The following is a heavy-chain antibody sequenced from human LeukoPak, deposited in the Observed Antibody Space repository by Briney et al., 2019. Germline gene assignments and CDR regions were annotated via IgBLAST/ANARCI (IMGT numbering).Heavy chain of an antibody. CDR2: ISGSGGST. CDR3: ARSIYNYVWGSLDY. D-gene: IGHD3-16*01. J-gene: IGHJ4*02. Sequence: GGSLRLSCAASGFTFSSYGMSWVRQAPGKGLEWVSAISGSGGSTYYADSVKGRFTISRDNAKNSLYLQMNSLRAEDTAVYYCARSIYNYVWGSLDYWGQGTLVTVSS. CDR1: GFTFSSYG. V-gene: IGHV3-23*01.